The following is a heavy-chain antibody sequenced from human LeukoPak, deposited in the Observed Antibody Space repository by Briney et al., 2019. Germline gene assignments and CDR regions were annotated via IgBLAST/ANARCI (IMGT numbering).Heavy chain of an antibody. V-gene: IGHV3-53*01. Sequence: GGSLRLSCAASGFTVSTNYMNWVRQAPGKGLEWVSVIYSAGSTYYADSVKGRFTISRDNSKNTLYLQMNSLRAEDTAVYYCARRTPGDYYGMDVWGQGTTVTVSS. CDR2: IYSAGST. CDR3: ARRTPGDYYGMDV. J-gene: IGHJ6*02. CDR1: GFTVSTNY.